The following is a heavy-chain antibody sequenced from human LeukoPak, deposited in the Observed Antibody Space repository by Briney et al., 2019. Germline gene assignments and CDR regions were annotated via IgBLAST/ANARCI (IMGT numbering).Heavy chain of an antibody. CDR3: ARDGYNSGYFDY. CDR2: IYYSRST. Sequence: KTSQTLSLTCTVPGASISSGGYYWNWIRQPPGKGLEWIGYIYYSRSTSYSPSLKSRLTISVDTSKNQFSLKLSSVTAADTAVYYCARDGYNSGYFDYWGREPWSPSPQ. CDR1: GASISSGGYY. J-gene: IGHJ4*02. V-gene: IGHV4-30-4*01. D-gene: IGHD5-24*01.